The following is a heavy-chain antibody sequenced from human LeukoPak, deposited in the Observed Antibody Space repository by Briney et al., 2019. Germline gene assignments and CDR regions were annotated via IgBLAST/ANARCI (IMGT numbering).Heavy chain of an antibody. CDR3: ARVLQWLPHY. J-gene: IGHJ4*02. D-gene: IGHD3-22*01. V-gene: IGHV4-34*01. CDR1: GRSFSGYY. Sequence: SETLSLTCAVYGRSFSGYYWSWIRQPPGKGLEWIGEINHSGSTNYNPSLKSRVTISVDTSKNQFSLKLSSVTAADTAVYYCARVLQWLPHYWGQGTLVTVSS. CDR2: INHSGST.